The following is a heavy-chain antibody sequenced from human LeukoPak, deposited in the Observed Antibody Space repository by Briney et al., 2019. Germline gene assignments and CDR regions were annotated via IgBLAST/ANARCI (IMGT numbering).Heavy chain of an antibody. Sequence: GGSLRLSCAASGFTFTNYSMHWVRQAPGKGLEWVAVISYDGTIRYYADSVKGRFTISRDNSKNTLYLQMNSLRAEDTAVYYCAKDGDYGSSWAFDYWGQGTLVTVSS. CDR2: ISYDGTIR. V-gene: IGHV3-30*18. J-gene: IGHJ4*02. D-gene: IGHD6-13*01. CDR1: GFTFTNYS. CDR3: AKDGDYGSSWAFDY.